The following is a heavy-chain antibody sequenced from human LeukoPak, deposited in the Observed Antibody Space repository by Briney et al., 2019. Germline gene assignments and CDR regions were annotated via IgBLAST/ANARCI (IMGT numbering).Heavy chain of an antibody. J-gene: IGHJ4*02. Sequence: TGGSLRLSCAASGFTFSSYAMTWVRQAPGKGLEWVSTISGSGGSTYYADSVKGRFTISRDNSKNTLYLQMNSLRAEDTAMYYCARDGGGVLGYWGQGTLVTVSS. CDR1: GFTFSSYA. V-gene: IGHV3-23*01. D-gene: IGHD2-8*02. CDR3: ARDGGGVLGY. CDR2: ISGSGGST.